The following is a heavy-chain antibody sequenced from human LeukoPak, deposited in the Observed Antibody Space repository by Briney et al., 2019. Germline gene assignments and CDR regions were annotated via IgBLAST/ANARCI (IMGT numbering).Heavy chain of an antibody. D-gene: IGHD1-26*01. Sequence: GESLKISCKGSGYLFTTYWIGWVRQMPGKGLEWMGDIYPGDSDSRYSPSFQGQVTISADKSISTAYLQWSSLQASDTAMYYCARVGPGNYWDYFDYWGQGTLVTVSS. V-gene: IGHV5-51*01. CDR2: IYPGDSDS. CDR3: ARVGPGNYWDYFDY. CDR1: GYLFTTYW. J-gene: IGHJ4*02.